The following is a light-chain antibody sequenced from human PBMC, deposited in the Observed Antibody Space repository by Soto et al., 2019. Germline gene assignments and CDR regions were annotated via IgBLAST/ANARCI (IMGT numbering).Light chain of an antibody. CDR3: SSYTTSNTRQIV. J-gene: IGLJ1*01. CDR2: DVT. V-gene: IGLV2-14*03. CDR1: SRDVGGYNY. Sequence: QPASVSGSPGQSITISCTGTSRDVGGYNYVSWYQHHPGKAPKLIIYDVTNRPSGVSNPFSGSKSGNTASLTISGLQPEDEADYYCSSYTTSNTRQIVFGTGTKVTVL.